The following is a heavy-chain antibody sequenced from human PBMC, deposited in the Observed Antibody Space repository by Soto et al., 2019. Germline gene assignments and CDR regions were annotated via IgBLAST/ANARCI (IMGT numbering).Heavy chain of an antibody. J-gene: IGHJ5*02. CDR2: IGASGDIT. D-gene: IGHD3-10*01. CDR1: GFSFTNFA. Sequence: LRLSCAASGFSFTNFAMSWVRQAPGKGLEWVAGIGASGDITWYADSVKGRLSISRDNSKNTLYLQLNSLRFEDTAVYYCAKNSGWFNTWGQGALVTVSS. V-gene: IGHV3-23*01. CDR3: AKNSGWFNT.